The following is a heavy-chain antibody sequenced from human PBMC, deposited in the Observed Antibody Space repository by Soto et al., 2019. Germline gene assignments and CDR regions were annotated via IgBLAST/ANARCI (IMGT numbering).Heavy chain of an antibody. J-gene: IGHJ4*02. Sequence: QLRLQESGPGLVKPSETLSLTCSISGGSITASVWWTWVRLTPEKGLQWIGEVFHTGSVYYNPSLQSRLTISVDKSMGQFSLRLTSVTAADTAVYYCARKAWTRLDYWGQGALVTVSS. D-gene: IGHD1-1*01. CDR1: GGSITASVW. V-gene: IGHV4-4*02. CDR2: VFHTGSV. CDR3: ARKAWTRLDY.